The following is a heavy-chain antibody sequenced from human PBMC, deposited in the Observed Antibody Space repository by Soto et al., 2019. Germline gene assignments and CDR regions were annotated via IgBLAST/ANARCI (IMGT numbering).Heavy chain of an antibody. J-gene: IGHJ6*02. CDR3: AKEGRGYCSSTSCHKVYGMDV. V-gene: IGHV3-30*18. CDR1: GFTFSSYG. Sequence: GGSLRLSCAASGFTFSSYGMHWVRQAPGKGLEWVAVISYDGSNKYYADSVKGRFTISRDNSKNTLYLQMNSLRAEDTAVYYCAKEGRGYCSSTSCHKVYGMDVWGQGTTVTVSS. CDR2: ISYDGSNK. D-gene: IGHD2-2*02.